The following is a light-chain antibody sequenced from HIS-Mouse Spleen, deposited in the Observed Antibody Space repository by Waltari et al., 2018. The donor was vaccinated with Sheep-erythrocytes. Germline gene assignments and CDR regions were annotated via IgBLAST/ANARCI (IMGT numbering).Light chain of an antibody. CDR1: SSDVGRCNL. V-gene: IGLV2-23*01. Sequence: QSALTQPASVSGSPGQSITISCTGTSSDVGRCNLVPWYQQHPGKAPKLMIYEGSKRPSGVSNRFSGSKSGNTASLTISGLQAEDEADYYCCSYAGSSTWVFGGGTKLTVL. CDR3: CSYAGSSTWV. J-gene: IGLJ3*02. CDR2: EGS.